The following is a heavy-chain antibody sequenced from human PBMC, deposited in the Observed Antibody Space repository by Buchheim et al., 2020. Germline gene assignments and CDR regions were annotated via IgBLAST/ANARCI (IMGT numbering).Heavy chain of an antibody. Sequence: EVQVLESGGGLVQPGGSLRLSCAVSGYSFSNFAMHWVRQAPGKGLEWVSMISLSGSGTYYADSAKGRFTISRDNSKSTLYLQMNTLRVEDTAVYYCAKGYSATDMWGQGT. V-gene: IGHV3-23*01. CDR3: AKGYSATDM. D-gene: IGHD4-11*01. CDR2: ISLSGSGT. CDR1: GYSFSNFA. J-gene: IGHJ3*02.